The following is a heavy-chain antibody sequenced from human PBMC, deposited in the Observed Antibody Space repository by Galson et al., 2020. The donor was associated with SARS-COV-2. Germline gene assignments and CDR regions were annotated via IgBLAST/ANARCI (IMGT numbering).Heavy chain of an antibody. CDR1: GYTFTSYD. CDR2: MNPNSGNT. J-gene: IGHJ6*02. Sequence: ASVKVSCKASGYTFTSYDINWVRQATGQGLEWMGWMNPNSGNTGYAQKFQGRVTMTRNTSISTAYMELSSLRSGDTAVYYCARGTISSGWYLYYYYGMDVWGQGSTVTVSS. V-gene: IGHV1-8*01. D-gene: IGHD6-19*01. CDR3: ARGTISSGWYLYYYYGMDV.